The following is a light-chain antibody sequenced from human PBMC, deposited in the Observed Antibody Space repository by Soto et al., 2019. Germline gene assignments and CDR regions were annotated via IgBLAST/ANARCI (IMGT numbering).Light chain of an antibody. CDR3: FSYRSGSILYV. CDR1: SSDVGGFNF. J-gene: IGLJ1*01. CDR2: EVI. Sequence: QSALTQPASVSGSPGQSITISCTGTSSDVGGFNFVSWYQQYPGQAPKLVIYEVINRPSGISDRFSGSKSDNTASLTISGLQAEDEADYYCFSYRSGSILYVFGTGTKVTVL. V-gene: IGLV2-14*01.